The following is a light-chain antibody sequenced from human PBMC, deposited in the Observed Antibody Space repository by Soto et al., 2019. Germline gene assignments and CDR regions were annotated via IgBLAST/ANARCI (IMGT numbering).Light chain of an antibody. CDR1: SSNIGTNS. V-gene: IGLV1-44*01. J-gene: IGLJ3*02. CDR3: AACDDSLNGPV. CDR2: NNN. Sequence: QSVLTQPPSASGTPGQRVTISCSGSSSNIGTNSVNWYQQLPRTAPKLLIYNNNHRPSGVPDRFSGSKSATSASLAISGLQSDDEATYYCAACDDSLNGPVFGGGTKLTVL.